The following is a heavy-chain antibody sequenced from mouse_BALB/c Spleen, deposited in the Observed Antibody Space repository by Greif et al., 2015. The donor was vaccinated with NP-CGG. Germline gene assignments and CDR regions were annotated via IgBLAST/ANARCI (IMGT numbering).Heavy chain of an antibody. J-gene: IGHJ1*01. CDR1: GFTFSSYG. Sequence: EVMLVESGGDLVKPGGSLKLSCAASGFTFSSYGMSWVRQTPDKRLEWVATISSGGSYTYYPDSVKGRFTISRDNAKNTLYLQMSSLKSEDTAMYYCARHDGSRYFDVWGAGTTVTVSS. CDR3: ARHDGSRYFDV. CDR2: ISSGGSYT. D-gene: IGHD2-3*01. V-gene: IGHV5-6*02.